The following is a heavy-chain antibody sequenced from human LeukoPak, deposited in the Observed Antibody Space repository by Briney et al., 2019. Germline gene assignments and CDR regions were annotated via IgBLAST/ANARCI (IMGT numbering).Heavy chain of an antibody. Sequence: SETLSLTCTVSGGSISSSSYYWGWIRQPPGKGLEWIGSIYYSGSTYYNPSLKSRVTISVDTSKNQFSLKLSSVTAADTAVYYCARVTAFGGVIGPYYYYYMDVWGKGTTVTVSS. V-gene: IGHV4-39*07. CDR1: GGSISSSSYY. J-gene: IGHJ6*03. D-gene: IGHD3-16*02. CDR2: IYYSGST. CDR3: ARVTAFGGVIGPYYYYYMDV.